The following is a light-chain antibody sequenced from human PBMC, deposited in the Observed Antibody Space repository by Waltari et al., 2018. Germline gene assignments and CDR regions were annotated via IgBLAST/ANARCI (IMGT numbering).Light chain of an antibody. CDR1: SSDIRGYPY. J-gene: IGLJ1*01. CDR3: NSYRGGCTRCV. Sequence: QSGLTQPASVSGSPGQSLTISRTGSSSDIRGYPYVSSYPQHPGGAPKLFSYHLHNLPSRVPERFPGRKSGNTAAMTISGLQAEDEADYYGNSYRGGCTRCVIGTGTRVTVL. V-gene: IGLV2-14*03. CDR2: HLH.